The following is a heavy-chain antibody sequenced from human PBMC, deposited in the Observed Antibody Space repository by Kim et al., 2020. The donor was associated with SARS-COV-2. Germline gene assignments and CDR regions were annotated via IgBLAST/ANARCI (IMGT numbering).Heavy chain of an antibody. CDR2: IYTSGST. CDR3: EGDRRVTIFGVVIVDAFDI. V-gene: IGHV4-4*07. D-gene: IGHD3-3*01. CDR1: GGSISSYY. Sequence: SDTLSLTCTVSGGSISSYYWSWIRQPAGKGLEWIGRIYTSGSTNYNPSLKSRVTMSVDTSKNQFSLKLSSVTAADTAVYYCEGDRRVTIFGVVIVDAFDIWGQGTMVTVSS. J-gene: IGHJ3*02.